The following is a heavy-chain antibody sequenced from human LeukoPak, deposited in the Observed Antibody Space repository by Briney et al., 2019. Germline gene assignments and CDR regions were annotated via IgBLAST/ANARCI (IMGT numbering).Heavy chain of an antibody. CDR2: INQDGSEK. J-gene: IGHJ4*02. V-gene: IGHV3-7*01. Sequence: GGSLRLSCVASGFTFSNYWMSWVRQAPGKGLEWVANINQDGSEKHYVDSVKGRFTISRDNAKNSLYLQMNSLRAEDTAVYYCAGRLSYFDDWGQGTLVTVSS. CDR1: GFTFSNYW. CDR3: AGRLSYFDD.